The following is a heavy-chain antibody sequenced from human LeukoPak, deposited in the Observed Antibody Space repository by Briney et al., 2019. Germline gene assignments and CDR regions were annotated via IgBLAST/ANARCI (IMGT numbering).Heavy chain of an antibody. CDR2: INHSEST. Sequence: PSETLSLTCAVYVGSFSGYYGSWIRQPPGKGLEWIGEINHSESTNYNPPLKSRVTISVDTSKNQFSLKLSSVTAADTAVYYCARGGSYPPYDYYYMDVWGKGTTVTVSS. V-gene: IGHV4-34*01. CDR1: VGSFSGYY. J-gene: IGHJ6*03. CDR3: ARGGSYPPYDYYYMDV. D-gene: IGHD1-26*01.